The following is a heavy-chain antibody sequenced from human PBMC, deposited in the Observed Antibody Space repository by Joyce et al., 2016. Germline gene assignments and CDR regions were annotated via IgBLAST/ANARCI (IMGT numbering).Heavy chain of an antibody. CDR2: IYHTGSA. J-gene: IGHJ4*02. V-gene: IGHV4-39*02. Sequence: QLQLQESGPGLVKPSETLSLTCTVSGGSINNSTYYWGWIRQPPGKGLEWVGSIYHTGSAYYKPSLKSRVTISVDTSKNHFSLKLNSVSTADTAVYYCASDIVVVSAGTDYFDYWGQGSLVTVSS. CDR3: ASDIVVVSAGTDYFDY. D-gene: IGHD2-2*01. CDR1: GGSINNSTYY.